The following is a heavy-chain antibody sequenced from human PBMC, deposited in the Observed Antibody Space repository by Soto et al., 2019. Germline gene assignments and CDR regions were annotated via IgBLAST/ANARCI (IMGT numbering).Heavy chain of an antibody. CDR3: ARGPVEQWLVVRDDAFDI. D-gene: IGHD6-19*01. CDR2: IIPIFGTA. V-gene: IGHV1-69*13. J-gene: IGHJ3*02. CDR1: GGTFSSYA. Sequence: SEKVSCKASGGTFSSYAISWVRQAPGQGLEWMGGIIPIFGTANYAQKFQGRVTITADESTSTAYMELSSLRSEDTAVYYCARGPVEQWLVVRDDAFDIWGQGTMVTV.